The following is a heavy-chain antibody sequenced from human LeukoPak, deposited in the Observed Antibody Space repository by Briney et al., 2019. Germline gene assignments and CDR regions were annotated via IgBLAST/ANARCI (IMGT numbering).Heavy chain of an antibody. CDR1: GGTFSSYA. D-gene: IGHD2-21*02. J-gene: IGHJ4*02. V-gene: IGHV1-69*05. Sequence: SVKVSCKASGGTFSSYAISWVRQAPGQGLEWMGGIIPIFGTANYAQKFQGRVTITTDESTSTAYMELSSLRSEDTAVYYCARLGPYCGGDCYSSAGYWGQGALVTVSS. CDR2: IIPIFGTA. CDR3: ARLGPYCGGDCYSSAGY.